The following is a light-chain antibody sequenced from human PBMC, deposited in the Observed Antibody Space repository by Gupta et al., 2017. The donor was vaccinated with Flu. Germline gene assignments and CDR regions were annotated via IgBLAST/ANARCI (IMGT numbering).Light chain of an antibody. Sequence: GGNNIGSKRVHWYQQKPGQAPVLVVYDDSHRPSGTPERFSGSNSGNTATLTISRVEAGAEADYYCQVWDSSSDHVVFGGGTKLTVL. V-gene: IGLV3-21*02. CDR1: NIGSKR. J-gene: IGLJ2*01. CDR2: DDS. CDR3: QVWDSSSDHVV.